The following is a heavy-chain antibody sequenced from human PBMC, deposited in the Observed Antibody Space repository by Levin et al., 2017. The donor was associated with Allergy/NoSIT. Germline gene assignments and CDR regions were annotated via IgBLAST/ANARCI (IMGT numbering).Heavy chain of an antibody. CDR3: AKDGTLLATSEDYLDS. J-gene: IGHJ4*02. D-gene: IGHD5-12*01. CDR2: ISAYGEST. V-gene: IGHV3-23*01. Sequence: GESLKISCAASGLTFNSFALSWVRQAPGEGLEWVSTISAYGESTYYADSVKGRFTISRDNSRNTLYLLMSSLRAEDTAVYYCAKDGTLLATSEDYLDSWGQGTQLTVSS. CDR1: GLTFNSFA.